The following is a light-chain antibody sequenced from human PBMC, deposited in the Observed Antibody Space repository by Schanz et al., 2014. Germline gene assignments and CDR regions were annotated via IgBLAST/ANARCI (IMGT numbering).Light chain of an antibody. CDR1: SSDVGNYNL. Sequence: QSALTQPRSVSGSPGQSITISCTGTSSDVGNYNLVSWYQHHPGKAPKLMIYDVSNRPSGVSNRFSGSKSGNTASLTISGLQAEDEADYYCSSYTSSSTFFGGGTKLPVL. V-gene: IGLV2-14*02. J-gene: IGLJ2*01. CDR2: DVS. CDR3: SSYTSSSTF.